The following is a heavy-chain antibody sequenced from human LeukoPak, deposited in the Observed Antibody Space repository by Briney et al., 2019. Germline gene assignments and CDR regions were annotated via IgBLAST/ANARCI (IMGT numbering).Heavy chain of an antibody. CDR3: ARTRSRTQQLLIDY. D-gene: IGHD2-2*01. J-gene: IGHJ4*02. CDR1: GYTFTGYY. CDR2: INPNSGGT. Sequence: GASVKVSCKASGYTFTGYYMHWVRQAPGQGLEWMGWINPNSGGTNYAQKFQGRVTMTRDTSISTAYMELSRLRSDDTAVYYCARTRSRTQQLLIDYWGQGTLVTVSS. V-gene: IGHV1-2*02.